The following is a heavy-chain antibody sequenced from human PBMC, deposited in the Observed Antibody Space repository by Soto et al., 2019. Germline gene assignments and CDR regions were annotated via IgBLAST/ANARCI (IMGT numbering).Heavy chain of an antibody. CDR1: GGSFSGYY. CDR2: INHSGST. CDR3: ARKMPTMIVVVIQNWFDP. Sequence: PSETLSLTCAVYGGSFSGYYWSWIRQPPGKGLEWIGEINHSGSTNYNPSLKSRVTISVDTSKNQFSLKLSSVTAADTAVYYCARKMPTMIVVVIQNWFDPWGQGTLVTGSS. D-gene: IGHD3-22*01. J-gene: IGHJ5*02. V-gene: IGHV4-34*01.